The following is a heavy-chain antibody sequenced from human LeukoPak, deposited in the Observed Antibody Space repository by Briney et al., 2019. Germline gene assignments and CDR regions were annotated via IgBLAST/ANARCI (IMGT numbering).Heavy chain of an antibody. Sequence: GGSLRLSCAASGFTFSSYGMLWVRQAPGKGLEWVAVISYDGSNKYYADSVKGRFTISRDNSKNTLYLQMNSLRAEDTAVYYWAKAVQWLVDYWGQGTLVTVSS. CDR1: GFTFSSYG. CDR2: ISYDGSNK. J-gene: IGHJ4*02. CDR3: AKAVQWLVDY. D-gene: IGHD6-19*01. V-gene: IGHV3-30*18.